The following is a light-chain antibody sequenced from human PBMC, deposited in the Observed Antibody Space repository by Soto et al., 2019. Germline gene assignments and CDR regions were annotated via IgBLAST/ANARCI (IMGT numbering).Light chain of an antibody. CDR2: DAS. J-gene: IGKJ5*01. CDR1: QSISSSY. V-gene: IGKV3D-20*02. Sequence: IFMTQSPATLSVSPGERATLSFRASQSISSSYLAWYQQKPGQPPRLLIHDASHRAAGIPARFSGSGFGTDFTLTISSLEPEDAAVYYCQQRSNWPPITFGQGTRLEIK. CDR3: QQRSNWPPIT.